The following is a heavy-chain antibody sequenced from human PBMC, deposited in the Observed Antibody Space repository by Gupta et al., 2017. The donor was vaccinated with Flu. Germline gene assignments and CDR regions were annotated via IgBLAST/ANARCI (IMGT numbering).Heavy chain of an antibody. Sequence: SSSSYYWGWIRQPPGKGLEWIGNIYYTGITYYNPSLKSRVTISVDTSKNQFSLKLSSVTAADTAVYYCARIDSSGWYFLDYWGQGTLVTVSS. V-gene: IGHV4-39*01. CDR3: ARIDSSGWYFLDY. D-gene: IGHD6-19*01. CDR1: SSSSYY. J-gene: IGHJ4*02. CDR2: IYYTGIT.